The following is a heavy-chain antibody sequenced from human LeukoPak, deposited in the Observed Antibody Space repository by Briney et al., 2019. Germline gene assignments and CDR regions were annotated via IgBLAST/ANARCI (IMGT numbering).Heavy chain of an antibody. D-gene: IGHD2-8*01. CDR3: ARINGGI. Sequence: SETLSLTCTVTGGSITSNPYYWGWIRQPPGKGLEWIGSISFDGNSYYDPSLKSRVTVSRDTSKNPFSLKVNSVTAADTAVYYCARINGGIWGQGTLVTVSS. J-gene: IGHJ4*02. CDR2: ISFDGNS. CDR1: GGSITSNPYY. V-gene: IGHV4-39*07.